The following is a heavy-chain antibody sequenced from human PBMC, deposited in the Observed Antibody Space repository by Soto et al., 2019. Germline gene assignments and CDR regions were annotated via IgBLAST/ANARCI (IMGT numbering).Heavy chain of an antibody. CDR3: ARALGYSGYAGMDV. CDR2: INAGNGNT. D-gene: IGHD5-12*01. CDR1: GYTFANYP. J-gene: IGHJ6*02. V-gene: IGHV1-3*01. Sequence: ASVKVSCKASGYTFANYPMHWVRQAPGQRLEWMGWINAGNGNTKYSQNFQGRVTISRDTSASTAYMDLSSLRSEDTAVYYCARALGYSGYAGMDVWGQGTTVTVSS.